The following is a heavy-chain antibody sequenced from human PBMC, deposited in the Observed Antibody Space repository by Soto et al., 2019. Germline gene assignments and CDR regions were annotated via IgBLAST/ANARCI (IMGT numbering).Heavy chain of an antibody. CDR2: IGTAGDT. CDR3: VRVPAAAAGIGIDH. D-gene: IGHD6-13*01. V-gene: IGHV3-13*01. CDR1: GFTFRGYD. Sequence: EVQLVESGGGLVHPGGSLRLSCAASGFTFRGYDMHWVRQDTGKGLEWVAGIGTAGDTHYPGSVKGRFTISRENAKNSLYLQMDSLRAGDTAVYYCVRVPAAAAGIGIDHWGQGILVTVSS. J-gene: IGHJ4*02.